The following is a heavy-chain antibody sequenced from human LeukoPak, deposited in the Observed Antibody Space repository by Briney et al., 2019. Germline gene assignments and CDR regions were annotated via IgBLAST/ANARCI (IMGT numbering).Heavy chain of an antibody. Sequence: GGSLRLSCTVSGFTVGDNSMSWVRQAPGKGLEWVSFIYYDDRTHYSDSVKGRFTISRDNSKNTLYLQMSSLRAEDTAVYYCARRAGAYSHPYDYWGQGTLVTVSS. V-gene: IGHV3-53*01. CDR2: IYYDDRT. CDR1: GFTVGDNS. J-gene: IGHJ4*02. CDR3: ARRAGAYSHPYDY. D-gene: IGHD4/OR15-4a*01.